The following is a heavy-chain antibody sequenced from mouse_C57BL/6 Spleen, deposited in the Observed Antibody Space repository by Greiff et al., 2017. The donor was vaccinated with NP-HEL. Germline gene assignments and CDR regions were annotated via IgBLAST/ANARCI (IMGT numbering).Heavy chain of an antibody. D-gene: IGHD1-1*01. J-gene: IGHJ4*01. Sequence: QVQLQQSGPELVKPGASVKISCKASGYAFSSSWMNWVKQRPGKGLEWIGRIYPGDGDTNYNGKFKGKATLTADKSSSTAYMQLSSLTSEDSAVYFGARNYYGSYYYAMDYWGQGTSVTVSS. CDR1: GYAFSSSW. V-gene: IGHV1-82*01. CDR3: ARNYYGSYYYAMDY. CDR2: IYPGDGDT.